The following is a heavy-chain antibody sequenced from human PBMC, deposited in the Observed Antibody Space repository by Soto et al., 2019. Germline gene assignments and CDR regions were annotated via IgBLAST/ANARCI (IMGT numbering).Heavy chain of an antibody. CDR1: GFTFDDYA. V-gene: IGHV3-9*01. Sequence: GGSLRLSCAASGFTFDDYAMHWVRQAPGKGLEWVSGISWNSGSIGYADSVKGRFTISRDNAKNTLHLQMSSLRAEDTAVYYCVKDLYHYGSGSYYNGAFDIWGQGTIVTVSS. J-gene: IGHJ3*02. CDR3: VKDLYHYGSGSYYNGAFDI. CDR2: ISWNSGSI. D-gene: IGHD3-10*01.